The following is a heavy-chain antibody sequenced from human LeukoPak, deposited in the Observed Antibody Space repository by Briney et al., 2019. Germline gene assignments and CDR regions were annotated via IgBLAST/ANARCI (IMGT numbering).Heavy chain of an antibody. D-gene: IGHD1-26*01. J-gene: IGHJ4*02. Sequence: PGGSLRLSCAASGFTFDDYAMHWVRQAPGKGLEWVSGISGNSGSIGYADSVEGRFTISRDNAKNSLYLQMNSLRAEDTALYYCAKDRYSGSSDGLDYWGQGTLVTVSS. CDR2: ISGNSGSI. CDR3: AKDRYSGSSDGLDY. V-gene: IGHV3-9*01. CDR1: GFTFDDYA.